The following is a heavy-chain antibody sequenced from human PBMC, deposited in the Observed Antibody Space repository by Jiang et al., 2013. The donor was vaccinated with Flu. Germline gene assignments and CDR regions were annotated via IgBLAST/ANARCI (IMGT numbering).Heavy chain of an antibody. CDR2: ISYDGSNK. Sequence: VQLVESGGGVVQPGRSLRLSCAASGFTFSSYGMHWVRQAPGKGLEWVAVISYDGSNKYYADSVKGRFTISRDNSKNTLYLQMNSLRAEDTAVYYCAKEREVNYYYYGMDVWGQGTTVTVSS. CDR1: GFTFSSYG. J-gene: IGHJ6*02. V-gene: IGHV3-30*18. D-gene: IGHD1-26*01. CDR3: AKEREVNYYYYGMDV.